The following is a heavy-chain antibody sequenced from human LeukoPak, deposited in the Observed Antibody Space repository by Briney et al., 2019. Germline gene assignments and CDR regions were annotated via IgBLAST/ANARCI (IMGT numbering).Heavy chain of an antibody. CDR2: ISSSSSYI. D-gene: IGHD5-12*01. J-gene: IGHJ4*02. CDR1: GFTFSSYS. CDR3: ARDSGHSGYDLDY. V-gene: IGHV3-21*01. Sequence: KPGGSLRLSCAASGFTFSSYSMNWVRQAPGKGLEWVSSISSSSSYIYYADSVKGRFTISRDNAKNSLYLQMNSLRAEDTAVYYCARDSGHSGYDLDYWGQGTLVTVSS.